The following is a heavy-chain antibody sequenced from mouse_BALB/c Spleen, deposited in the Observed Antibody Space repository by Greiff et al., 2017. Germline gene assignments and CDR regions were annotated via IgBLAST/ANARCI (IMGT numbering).Heavy chain of an antibody. V-gene: IGHV14-3*02. CDR3: ARGMITTDYYAMDY. CDR2: IDPANGNT. CDR1: GFNIKDTY. Sequence: VQLQQSGAELVKPGASVKLSCTASGFNIKDTYMHWVKQRPEQGLEGIGRIDPANGNTKYDPKFQGKATITADTSSNTAYLQLSSLTSEDTAVYYCARGMITTDYYAMDYWGQGTSVTVSS. J-gene: IGHJ4*01. D-gene: IGHD2-4*01.